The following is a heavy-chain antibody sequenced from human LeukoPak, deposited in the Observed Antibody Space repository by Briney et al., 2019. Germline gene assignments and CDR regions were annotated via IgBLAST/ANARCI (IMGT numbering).Heavy chain of an antibody. Sequence: PSGTLSLTCAVSGGSISSSNWWSWVRQPPGKGLEWIGEIYHSGSTNYNPSLKSRVTISVDKSKNLFSMKLSSVTAADTAVYYCARAEPRGSIWYPYWGQGTLVTVSS. CDR3: ARAEPRGSIWYPY. V-gene: IGHV4-4*02. J-gene: IGHJ4*02. D-gene: IGHD6-13*01. CDR2: IYHSGST. CDR1: GGSISSSNW.